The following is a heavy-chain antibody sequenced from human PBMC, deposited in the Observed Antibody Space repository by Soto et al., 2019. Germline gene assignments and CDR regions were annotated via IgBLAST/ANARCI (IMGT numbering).Heavy chain of an antibody. Sequence: LRLSCAASGFTSSSYWIHWVRQAPGKGLVWVSRISNDGSSTNYADSVKGRFTISRDNAKNTVYLQMNSRRDEDTAVYYCARDTYYYDSSDHFSADAFDMWGQGTMVTVS. CDR3: ARDTYYYDSSDHFSADAFDM. CDR1: GFTSSSYW. CDR2: ISNDGSST. D-gene: IGHD3-22*01. V-gene: IGHV3-74*01. J-gene: IGHJ3*02.